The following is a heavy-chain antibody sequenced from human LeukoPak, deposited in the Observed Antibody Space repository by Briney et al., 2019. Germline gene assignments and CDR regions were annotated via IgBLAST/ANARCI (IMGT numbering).Heavy chain of an antibody. CDR2: INTNSGGT. CDR1: GYTFTGYY. Sequence: ASGRVSCTAFGYTFTGYYMQWVRQAPGQGVEWLGWINTNSGGTDYSHKFPGRVTMTRYTSISPAYQELSRLRSDDPTVYYCMSPRKCGGDCCSFDYWGQGTLVTVSS. CDR3: MSPRKCGGDCCSFDY. V-gene: IGHV1-2*07. J-gene: IGHJ4*02. D-gene: IGHD2-21*01.